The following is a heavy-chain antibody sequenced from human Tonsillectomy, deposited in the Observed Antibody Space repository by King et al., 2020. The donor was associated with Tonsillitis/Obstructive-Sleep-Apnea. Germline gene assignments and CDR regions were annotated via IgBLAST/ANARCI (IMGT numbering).Heavy chain of an antibody. CDR1: GYSFTSYW. D-gene: IGHD3-3*01. J-gene: IGHJ4*02. CDR3: ARREWTRGSYYDFWSGYPALDY. CDR2: IDPGDSDT. Sequence: QLVQSGAEVKKPGESLKISCKGSGYSFTSYWIGWVRQMPGKGLEWMGIIDPGDSDTRYSPSFQGQVTISADKSISTAYLQWSSLKASDTAMYDCARREWTRGSYYDFWSGYPALDYWGQGPLVTVSS. V-gene: IGHV5-51*01.